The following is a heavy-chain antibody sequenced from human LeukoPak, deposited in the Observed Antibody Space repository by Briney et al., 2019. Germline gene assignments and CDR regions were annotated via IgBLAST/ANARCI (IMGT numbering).Heavy chain of an antibody. CDR3: ARDYGDIPPDWYYDL. CDR2: IYTSGST. Sequence: SQTLSLTCAVSGGSISSGSYYWSWIRQPAGKGLEWVGHIYTSGSTTYNPSLKSRVTISVDTSKNQFSLKLRSVTAADTAVYYCARDYGDIPPDWYYDLWGRGTLVTVSS. J-gene: IGHJ2*01. D-gene: IGHD4-17*01. V-gene: IGHV4-61*09. CDR1: GGSISSGSYY.